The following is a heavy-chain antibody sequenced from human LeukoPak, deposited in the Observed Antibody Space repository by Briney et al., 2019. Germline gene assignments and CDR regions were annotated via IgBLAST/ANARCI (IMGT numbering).Heavy chain of an antibody. CDR3: AKDQYFDWLNWFDP. D-gene: IGHD3-9*01. Sequence: GGSLRLSCAASGFTFSSFAMSWVRQAPGKGVEWVSAISGSGGTTYYADSVKGRFTISRDNSKNTLYLQMNSLRAEDTAVYYCAKDQYFDWLNWFDPWGQGTLVTVSS. CDR1: GFTFSSFA. CDR2: ISGSGGTT. V-gene: IGHV3-23*01. J-gene: IGHJ5*02.